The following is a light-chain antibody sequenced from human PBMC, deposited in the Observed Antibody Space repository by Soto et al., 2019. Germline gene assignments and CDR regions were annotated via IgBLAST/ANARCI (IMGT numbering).Light chain of an antibody. CDR3: CSYAGSSTWV. Sequence: QSALTQPASVSGSPGQSITISCIGTSSDVGSYNLVSWYQQHPGTAPKLMIYEDNKRASGVSNRFSGSTSGITASLTISVLQAEDEADYYCCSYAGSSTWVFGGGTKLTVL. V-gene: IGLV2-23*01. CDR2: EDN. J-gene: IGLJ3*02. CDR1: SSDVGSYNL.